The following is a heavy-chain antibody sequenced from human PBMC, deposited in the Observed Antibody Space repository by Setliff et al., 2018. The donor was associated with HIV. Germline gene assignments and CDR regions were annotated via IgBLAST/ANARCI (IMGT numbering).Heavy chain of an antibody. CDR1: GFTFRNAW. CDR3: TTYSSVYYHSDC. Sequence: GGSLRLSCAASGFTFRNAWMSWVRQAPGKGLEWAGRIKSKSDGGAVHYAAPVKGRFTISRDDSQDTLYLEMNSLTNEDTAMYYCTTYSSVYYHSDCWGQGTLVTVSS. D-gene: IGHD3-22*01. J-gene: IGHJ4*02. CDR2: IKSKSDGGAV. V-gene: IGHV3-15*06.